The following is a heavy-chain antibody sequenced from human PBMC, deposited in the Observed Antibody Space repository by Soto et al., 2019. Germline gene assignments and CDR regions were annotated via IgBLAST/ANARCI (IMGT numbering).Heavy chain of an antibody. CDR1: GFTFSDYY. V-gene: IGHV3-11*06. Sequence: GGSLRLSCAASGFTFSDYYMSWIRQAPGKGLEWVSYISSSSSDTNYAVSVKGRFTISRDNAKNSLYLQMNSLRADDTALYYSACGSESYASSGYYDFDYWGKGTLGTVS. CDR2: ISSSSSDT. J-gene: IGHJ4*02. D-gene: IGHD3-22*01. CDR3: ACGSESYASSGYYDFDY.